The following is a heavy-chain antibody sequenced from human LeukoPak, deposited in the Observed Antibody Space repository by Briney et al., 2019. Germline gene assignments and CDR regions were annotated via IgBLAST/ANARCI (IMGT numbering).Heavy chain of an antibody. CDR3: ARHVNSGSYYYYYYMDV. CDR1: GGSFSGYY. V-gene: IGHV4-4*09. CDR2: IYTSGST. D-gene: IGHD1-26*01. J-gene: IGHJ6*03. Sequence: PSETLSLTCAVYGGSFSGYYWSWIRQPPGKGLEWTGYIYTSGSTNYNPTLKSRVTISVDTSKNQFSLKLSSVTAADTAVYYCARHVNSGSYYYYYYMDVWGKGTTVTVSS.